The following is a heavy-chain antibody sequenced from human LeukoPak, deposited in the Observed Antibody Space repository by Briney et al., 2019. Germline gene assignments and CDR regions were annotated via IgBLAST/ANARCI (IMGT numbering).Heavy chain of an antibody. Sequence: SETLSLTCTVSGGSISSSSYYWGWIRQPPGKGLEWIGSLYYSGSTYYNPSLKSRVTISVDTSKNQFSLKLSSVTAADTAVYYCARINYYDSSGYYYDLVVAFDIWGQGTMVTVSS. CDR2: LYYSGST. D-gene: IGHD3-22*01. V-gene: IGHV4-39*07. CDR1: GGSISSSSYY. CDR3: ARINYYDSSGYYYDLVVAFDI. J-gene: IGHJ3*02.